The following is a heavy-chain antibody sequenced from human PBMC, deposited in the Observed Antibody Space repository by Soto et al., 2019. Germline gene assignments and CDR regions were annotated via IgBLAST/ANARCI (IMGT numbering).Heavy chain of an antibody. D-gene: IGHD3-10*02. V-gene: IGHV4-59*12. CDR3: ARWGYGRGFPYYYGMDV. Sequence: PSETLSLTCTASGGSISSYYWSWIRQPPGKGLEWIGYIYYSGSTYYNPSLKSRVTRSVDTSKNQFSLKLSSVTAADAAVYSCARWGYGRGFPYYYGMDVWGQGTTVTVSS. CDR1: GGSISSYY. J-gene: IGHJ6*02. CDR2: IYYSGST.